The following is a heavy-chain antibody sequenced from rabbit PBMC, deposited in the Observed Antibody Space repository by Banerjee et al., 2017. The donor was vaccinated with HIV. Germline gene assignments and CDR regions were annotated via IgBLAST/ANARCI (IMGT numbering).Heavy chain of an antibody. Sequence: QSLEESGGDLVKPGASLTLTCTASGFSFSSSYYMCWVRQAPGKGLEWIACIYAGSSGSTYYANWATGRFTISKTSSTTVTLQMTSLTAADTATYFCAREAGYAGGGYFDPWGPGTLVTVS. J-gene: IGHJ2*01. D-gene: IGHD8-1*01. V-gene: IGHV1S40*01. CDR1: GFSFSSSYY. CDR2: IYAGSSGST. CDR3: AREAGYAGGGYFDP.